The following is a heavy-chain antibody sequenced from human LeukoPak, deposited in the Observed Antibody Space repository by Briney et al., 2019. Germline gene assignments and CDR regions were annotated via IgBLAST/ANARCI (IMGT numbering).Heavy chain of an antibody. CDR1: GYTFTSYD. D-gene: IGHD4-17*01. CDR3: ALLTVTTRSFDY. CDR2: INPSGGST. J-gene: IGHJ4*02. V-gene: IGHV1-46*01. Sequence: EASVKVSCKASGYTFTSYDINWVRQATGQGLEWMGIINPSGGSTSYAQKFQGRVTMTRDMSTSTVYMELSSLRSEDTAVYYCALLTVTTRSFDYWGQGTLVTVSS.